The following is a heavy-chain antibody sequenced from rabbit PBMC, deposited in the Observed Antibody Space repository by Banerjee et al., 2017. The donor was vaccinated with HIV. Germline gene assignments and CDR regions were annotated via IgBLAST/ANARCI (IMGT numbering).Heavy chain of an antibody. V-gene: IGHV1S40*01. CDR3: TRSSYDYLMGSL. Sequence: QSLEESGGDLVKPGASLTLTCTASGFSFSSHYMCWVRQAPGKGLEWIACIYGGSGNTHYASWAKGRFTISKTSSTTVTLQMTSLTAADTATYFCTRSSYDYLMGSLWGPGTLVTVS. CDR1: GFSFSSHY. D-gene: IGHD6-1*01. CDR2: IYGGSGNT. J-gene: IGHJ4*01.